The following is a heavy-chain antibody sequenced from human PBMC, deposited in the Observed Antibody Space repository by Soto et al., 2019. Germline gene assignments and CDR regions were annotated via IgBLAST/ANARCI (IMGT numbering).Heavy chain of an antibody. CDR1: GFTVSNNY. D-gene: IGHD3-16*01. Sequence: EVQLVESGGGLVQPGGSLRLSCAASGFTVSNNYMGWVRQAPGKGLEWVSLIYSGGAIYYADSVRGRFTISRDNSRNMVYIQMSSLRDQVTAVYYCKGGVGGNRSWGPGTLVTVSS. CDR3: KGGVGGNRS. V-gene: IGHV3-66*01. CDR2: IYSGGAI. J-gene: IGHJ5*02.